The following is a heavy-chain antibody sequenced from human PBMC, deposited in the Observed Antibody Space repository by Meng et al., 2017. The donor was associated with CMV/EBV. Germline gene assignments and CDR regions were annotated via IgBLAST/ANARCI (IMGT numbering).Heavy chain of an antibody. V-gene: IGHV3-7*04. CDR3: ARGLEWLLLGIFDY. Sequence: GESLKISCAASGFTFSSYWMSWVRQAPGKGLEWVANIKQDGSDKYYVDSVKGRFTISRDNAKNSLYLQMNSLRAEGTAVYYCARGLEWLLLGIFDYWGQGTLVTVSS. D-gene: IGHD3-3*01. J-gene: IGHJ4*02. CDR2: IKQDGSDK. CDR1: GFTFSSYW.